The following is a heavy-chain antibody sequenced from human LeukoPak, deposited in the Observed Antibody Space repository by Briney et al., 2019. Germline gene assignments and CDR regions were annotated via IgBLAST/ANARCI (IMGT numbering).Heavy chain of an antibody. V-gene: IGHV4-38-2*02. CDR2: IFHTGST. D-gene: IGHD5-24*01. CDR3: ARRRDGYNFGSFYFDY. J-gene: IGHJ4*02. CDR1: GYFISDGNY. Sequence: SETLSLTCTVSGYFISDGNYWGWIRQPPGKGLEWIRSIFHTGSTYDNPSLKSRVTTSVDTSKNQFSLSLNSVTAADTAVYYCARRRDGYNFGSFYFDYWGQGILVTVSS.